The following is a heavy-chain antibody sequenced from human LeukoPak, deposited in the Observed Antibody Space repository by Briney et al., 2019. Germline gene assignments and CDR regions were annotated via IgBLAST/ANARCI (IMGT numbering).Heavy chain of an antibody. J-gene: IGHJ4*02. D-gene: IGHD2-15*01. Sequence: GGSLRLSCAASGFSFSSESMNWVRQAPGKGLEWVSSISRSSNYIYYADSMKGRFTISRDNAKNSLYLQINSLRAEDTAVYYCARVACSGDSRYMDYWGQGTLVTVSS. CDR3: ARVACSGDSRYMDY. V-gene: IGHV3-21*06. CDR1: GFSFSSES. CDR2: ISRSSNYI.